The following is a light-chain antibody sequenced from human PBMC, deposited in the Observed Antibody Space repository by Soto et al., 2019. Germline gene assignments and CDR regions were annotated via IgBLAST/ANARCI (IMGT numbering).Light chain of an antibody. J-gene: IGKJ5*01. V-gene: IGKV3-15*01. CDR3: QPYDKWPSIT. Sequence: EVVMTQSPAILSVSPGERATLSCRASQRVSSNLAWYQQKPGQAPRLLIYGASTRATGIPARFSGSGSGTEFTLSITSLQSEDFAVYYCQPYDKWPSITFGQGTRLEIK. CDR1: QRVSSN. CDR2: GAS.